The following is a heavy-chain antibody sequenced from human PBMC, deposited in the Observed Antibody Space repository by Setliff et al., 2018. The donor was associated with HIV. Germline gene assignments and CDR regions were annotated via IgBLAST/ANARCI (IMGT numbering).Heavy chain of an antibody. V-gene: IGHV4-59*12. CDR1: GGSISSYY. D-gene: IGHD3-22*01. J-gene: IGHJ4*02. CDR2: IYYSGST. CDR3: ARDRRYFDSSGHDY. Sequence: SETLSLTCTVSGGSISSYYWSWIRQPPGKGLEWIGYIYYSGSTNYNPSLKSRVTISVDTSKNQFSLKLSSVTAADTAVYYCARDRRYFDSSGHDYWGQGQWSPSPQ.